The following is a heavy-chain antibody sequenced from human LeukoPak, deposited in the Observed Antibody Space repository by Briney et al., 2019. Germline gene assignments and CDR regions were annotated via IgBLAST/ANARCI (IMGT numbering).Heavy chain of an antibody. CDR2: INPNSGGT. CDR1: GYTFTGYY. J-gene: IGHJ4*02. D-gene: IGHD2-2*01. Sequence: ASVKVSCKASGYTFTGYYMHWVRQAPGQGLGWMGWINPNSGGTNYAQKFQGRVTMTRDTSISTAYMELSRLRSDDTAVYYCARGNIVVVPAAMSHFDYWGQGTLVTVSS. CDR3: ARGNIVVVPAAMSHFDY. V-gene: IGHV1-2*02.